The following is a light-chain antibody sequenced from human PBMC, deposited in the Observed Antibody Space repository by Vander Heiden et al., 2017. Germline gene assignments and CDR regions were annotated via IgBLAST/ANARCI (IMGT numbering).Light chain of an antibody. J-gene: IGLJ3*02. Sequence: QSALSQPASVSGSPGQPITISCTGSSSDVGGYNYLSWYHQLPRKASKPMSFEVSHRRAGVSNHFSGSKSGSTAYLTISGLQAEDEADYFCSAYTSSSTWVFGGGTKLTVL. CDR3: SAYTSSSTWV. V-gene: IGLV2-14*01. CDR2: EVS. CDR1: SSDVGGYNY.